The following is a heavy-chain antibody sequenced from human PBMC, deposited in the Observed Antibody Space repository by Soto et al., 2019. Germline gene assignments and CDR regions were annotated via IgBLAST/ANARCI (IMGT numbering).Heavy chain of an antibody. CDR1: GFTFSSYS. CDR2: ISSSSSYI. CDR3: AREMRKQKLVVVTAIKAFDI. J-gene: IGHJ3*02. Sequence: GGSLRLSCAASGFTFSSYSMNWVRQAPGKGLEWVSSISSSSSYIYYADSVKGRFTISRDNAKNSLYLQMNSLRAEDTAVYYCAREMRKQKLVVVTAIKAFDIWGQGTMVTVSS. V-gene: IGHV3-21*01. D-gene: IGHD2-21*02.